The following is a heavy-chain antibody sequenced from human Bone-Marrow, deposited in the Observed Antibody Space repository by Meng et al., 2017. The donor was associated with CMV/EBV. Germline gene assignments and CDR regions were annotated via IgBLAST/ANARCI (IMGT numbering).Heavy chain of an antibody. V-gene: IGHV3-48*03. J-gene: IGHJ6*02. D-gene: IGHD4-11*01. CDR3: SRDYPRGYSNYVGCMDV. CDR1: GFSFANYE. Sequence: GGSLRLSCGASGFSFANYEMNWVRQAPGKGLEWVSYISRSGSTIYYTDSVKARFTISRGNAKNSLYLQMNSLRAEDTAVYYCSRDYPRGYSNYVGCMDVWGQGTTVTVSS. CDR2: ISRSGSTI.